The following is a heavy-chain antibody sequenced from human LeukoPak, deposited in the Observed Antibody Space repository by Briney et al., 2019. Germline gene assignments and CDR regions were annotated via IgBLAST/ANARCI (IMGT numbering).Heavy chain of an antibody. J-gene: IGHJ6*03. D-gene: IGHD3-9*01. Sequence: PSETLSLTCTVSGGSISSYYWSWIRQPAGKGLEWIGRIYTSGNTNYNPSLKSRVAMSVDTSKNQFSLKLSSVTAADTAVYFFAKDRHYDILTGYTYYYMDVWGKGTTVTVSS. V-gene: IGHV4-4*07. CDR3: AKDRHYDILTGYTYYYMDV. CDR2: IYTSGNT. CDR1: GGSISSYY.